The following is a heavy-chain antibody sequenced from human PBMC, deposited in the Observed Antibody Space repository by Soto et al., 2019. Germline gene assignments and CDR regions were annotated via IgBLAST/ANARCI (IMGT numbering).Heavy chain of an antibody. CDR3: ATNYGSGSTHFDH. CDR2: IIPMLRMS. D-gene: IGHD3-10*01. CDR1: AGTFDSYT. V-gene: IGHV1-69*02. Sequence: QVQLVQSGAEVKKPGSSVKVSCSASAGTFDSYTISWVRQVPGQRLEWMGRIIPMLRMSNFAQNFQGRVSMTADESTSTVYMVLSSLRSEDTAVYFCATNYGSGSTHFDHWGQGTQVTVTS. J-gene: IGHJ4*02.